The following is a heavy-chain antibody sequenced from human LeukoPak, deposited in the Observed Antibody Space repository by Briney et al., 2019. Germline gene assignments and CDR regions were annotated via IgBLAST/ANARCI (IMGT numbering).Heavy chain of an antibody. Sequence: GGSLRLSCVASGFTFNTYGVHWVRQAPGKGLEWVAFIRYDGSGKYYADSVQGRFTISRDNSKNTLYLQMTSLRAEDTALYYCTNQRRDSSSSSFRFHFDYWGQGTLVTVSS. V-gene: IGHV3-30*02. CDR1: GFTFNTYG. D-gene: IGHD6-6*01. CDR3: TNQRRDSSSSSFRFHFDY. CDR2: IRYDGSGK. J-gene: IGHJ4*02.